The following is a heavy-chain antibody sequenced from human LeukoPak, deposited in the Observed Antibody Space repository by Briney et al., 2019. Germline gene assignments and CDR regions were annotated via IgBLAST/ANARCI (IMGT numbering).Heavy chain of an antibody. CDR3: ARLIPADVSSEQLDEFDI. CDR1: GGGFSDNA. V-gene: IGHV1-69*04. J-gene: IGHJ3*02. CDR2: TIPFLAVA. D-gene: IGHD1-26*01. Sequence: ASVKVSCKASGGGFSDNAITWLRQAPGQGPEWVGRTIPFLAVAHYAQKFQGRVTITADISTTTAYMEMSSLTTEDTAVYYCARLIPADVSSEQLDEFDIWGQGTLVAVS.